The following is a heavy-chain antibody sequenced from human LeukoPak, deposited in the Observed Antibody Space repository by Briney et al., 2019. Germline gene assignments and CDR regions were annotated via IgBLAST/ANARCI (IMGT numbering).Heavy chain of an antibody. J-gene: IGHJ4*02. CDR1: GFTFSNAW. CDR2: IKSKTDGGTT. D-gene: IGHD3-22*01. Sequence: GGSLRLSCAASGFTFSNAWMNWVRQAPGKGLEWVGRIKSKTDGGTTDYAAPVKGRSTISRDDSKNTLYLQMDSLKTEDTAVYYCTTFFYYDSSGYSPRDYWGQGTLVTVSS. V-gene: IGHV3-15*07. CDR3: TTFFYYDSSGYSPRDY.